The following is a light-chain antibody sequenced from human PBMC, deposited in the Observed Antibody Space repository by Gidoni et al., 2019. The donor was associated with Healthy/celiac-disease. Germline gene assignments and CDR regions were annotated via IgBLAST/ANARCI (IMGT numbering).Light chain of an antibody. J-gene: IGKJ4*01. CDR2: DAS. V-gene: IGKV3-11*01. Sequence: EIVLTQSPATLSLSPGERATLSCRASQSVSSYLAWYQQKPGQAPRPLIYDASNRATGIPARFSGSGSGTDFTLTISSLEPEDFAVYYCQQRSNWPRLTFGGGTKVEI. CDR3: QQRSNWPRLT. CDR1: QSVSSY.